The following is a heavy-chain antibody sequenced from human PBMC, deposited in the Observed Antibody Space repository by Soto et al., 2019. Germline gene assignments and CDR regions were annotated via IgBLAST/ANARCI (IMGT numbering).Heavy chain of an antibody. Sequence: EVQLMESGGGLVQPGGSLRLSCAASEFTFSGRSVHWVRQAPGKGLVWVSGIDKVGTDSTYADSVKGRFTSSRDNAKNTVYLQMNSLRVEDSAVYYCARGWFGPDVWGKGTTVTVSS. D-gene: IGHD3-10*01. CDR3: ARGWFGPDV. J-gene: IGHJ6*03. CDR2: IDKVGTDS. CDR1: EFTFSGRS. V-gene: IGHV3-74*01.